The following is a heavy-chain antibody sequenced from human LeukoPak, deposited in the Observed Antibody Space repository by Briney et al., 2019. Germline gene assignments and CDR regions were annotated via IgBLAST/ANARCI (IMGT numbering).Heavy chain of an antibody. D-gene: IGHD6-6*01. CDR1: GFTFSSYW. V-gene: IGHV3-7*01. J-gene: IGHJ4*02. CDR3: ARDRRIAALDY. Sequence: GGSLRLSCAASGFTFSSYWMSWVRQAPGKGLEWVANIKRDGSEKYYVDSVKGRFTISRDNAKNSLYLQMNSLRAEDTAVYYCARDRRIAALDYWGQGTLVTVSS. CDR2: IKRDGSEK.